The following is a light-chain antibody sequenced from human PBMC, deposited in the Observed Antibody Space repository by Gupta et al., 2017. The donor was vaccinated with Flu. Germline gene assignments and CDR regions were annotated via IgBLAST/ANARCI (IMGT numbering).Light chain of an antibody. V-gene: IGKV2-30*01. Sequence: DVVMTQSPLSLPVTLGQPASISCRSSQGLVYSDGNTYLHWFQQRPGQSPRRLIYLDSYRDSGVPDRFSGSGSGTDFTLKISRVEAEDVGVYFCRQVEHWPRAFGQGTKVEIK. CDR1: QGLVYSDGNTY. J-gene: IGKJ1*01. CDR2: LDS. CDR3: RQVEHWPRA.